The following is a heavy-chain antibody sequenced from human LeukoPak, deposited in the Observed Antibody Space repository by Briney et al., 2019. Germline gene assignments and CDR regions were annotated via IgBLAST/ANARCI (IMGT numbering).Heavy chain of an antibody. CDR3: ARLSRRGYSYGYGR. Sequence: SETLSLTCAVYGGSFSGYYWSWIRQPPGKGLEWIGEISHSGSTNYNPSLKSRVTISVDTSKNQFSLKLSSVTAADTAVYYCARLSRRGYSYGYGRWGQGTLVTVSS. J-gene: IGHJ4*02. V-gene: IGHV4-34*01. CDR2: ISHSGST. CDR1: GGSFSGYY. D-gene: IGHD5-18*01.